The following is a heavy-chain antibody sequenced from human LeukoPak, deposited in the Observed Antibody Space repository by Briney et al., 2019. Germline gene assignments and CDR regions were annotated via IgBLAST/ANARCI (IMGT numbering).Heavy chain of an antibody. V-gene: IGHV1-18*04. CDR2: INPYNGDT. D-gene: IGHD5-18*01. J-gene: IGHJ6*02. CDR1: GFAFSSHY. CDR3: ARVMHWDKVMARGRGMDV. Sequence: ASVKVSCKASGFAFSSHYMQWVRQAPGQGLEWMGWINPYNGDTNYAQKLQGRVTMTTDTSTSTAYMELRSLRSDDTAVYYCARVMHWDKVMARGRGMDVWGQGTTVTVSS.